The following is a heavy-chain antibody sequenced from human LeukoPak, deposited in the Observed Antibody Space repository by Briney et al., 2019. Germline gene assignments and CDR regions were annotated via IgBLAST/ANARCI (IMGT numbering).Heavy chain of an antibody. J-gene: IGHJ4*02. CDR2: IKQDGSEK. CDR1: GFTFSSYA. D-gene: IGHD3-3*01. CDR3: ARDGVDWSGHTDY. Sequence: LTGGSLRLSCAASGFTFSSYAMSWVRQAPGKGLEWVANIKQDGSEKYYVDSVKGRFTISRDNAKNSLYLQMNSLRAEDTAVYYCARDGVDWSGHTDYWGQGTLVTVSS. V-gene: IGHV3-7*01.